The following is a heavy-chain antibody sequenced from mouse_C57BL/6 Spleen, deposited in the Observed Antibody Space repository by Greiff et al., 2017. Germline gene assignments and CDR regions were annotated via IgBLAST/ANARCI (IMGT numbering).Heavy chain of an antibody. Sequence: EVHLVESGGGLVKPGGSLKLSCAASGFTFSDYGMHWVRQAPEKGLEWVAYISSGSSTIYYADTVKGRFTISRDNAKNTLFLQMTSLRSEDTAMYYCARTMDGYDGFAYWGQGTLVTVSA. CDR3: ARTMDGYDGFAY. V-gene: IGHV5-17*01. CDR2: ISSGSSTI. J-gene: IGHJ3*01. D-gene: IGHD2-2*01. CDR1: GFTFSDYG.